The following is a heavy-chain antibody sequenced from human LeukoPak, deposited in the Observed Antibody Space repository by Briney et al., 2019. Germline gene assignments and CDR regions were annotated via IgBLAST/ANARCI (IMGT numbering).Heavy chain of an antibody. Sequence: GASVKVSCKASGYTFTSYDINWVRQATGHGLEWMGWMNPNSGNTGYAQKFQGRVTMTRNTSISTAYMELSSVRSEDTAVYDCAFGIVSRWYRFDYWGQGTLVTVSS. J-gene: IGHJ4*02. D-gene: IGHD6-13*01. CDR3: AFGIVSRWYRFDY. CDR2: MNPNSGNT. V-gene: IGHV1-8*01. CDR1: GYTFTSYD.